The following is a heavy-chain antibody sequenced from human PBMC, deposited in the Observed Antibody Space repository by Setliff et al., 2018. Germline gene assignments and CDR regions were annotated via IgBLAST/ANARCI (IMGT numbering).Heavy chain of an antibody. CDR2: FDPEDGET. CDR3: ATEAASKYCSGGSCYSGRFDP. CDR1: GYTLTELS. Sequence: ASVKVSCKVSGYTLTELSMHWVRQAPGKGLEWMGGFDPEDGETIYAQKFQGRVTMTEDTSTDTAYMELSSLRYEDTAVYYCATEAASKYCSGGSCYSGRFDPWGQGTLVTVSS. J-gene: IGHJ5*02. V-gene: IGHV1-24*01. D-gene: IGHD2-15*01.